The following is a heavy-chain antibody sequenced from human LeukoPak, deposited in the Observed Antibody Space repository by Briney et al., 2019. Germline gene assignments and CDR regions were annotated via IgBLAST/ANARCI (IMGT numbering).Heavy chain of an antibody. Sequence: ASVKVSCKASGYTFTSYDINWVRQATGQGLEWMGWMNPNSGNTGYAQKFQGRVNMTRNTSISTAYMELSSLRSEDTAVYYCARGGGYSYGYDYYYYYMDVWGKGTTVTVSS. J-gene: IGHJ6*03. D-gene: IGHD5-18*01. CDR3: ARGGGYSYGYDYYYYYMDV. V-gene: IGHV1-8*01. CDR1: GYTFTSYD. CDR2: MNPNSGNT.